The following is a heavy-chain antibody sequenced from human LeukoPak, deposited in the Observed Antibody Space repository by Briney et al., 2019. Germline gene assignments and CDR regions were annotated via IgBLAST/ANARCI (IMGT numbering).Heavy chain of an antibody. V-gene: IGHV4-4*02. CDR2: IYHSGST. Sequence: SRTLSLTCAVSGGSISSSNWWSWVRQPPGKGLEWIGEIYHSGSTNYNPSLKSRVTISVDKSKNQFSLKLSSVTAADTAVYYCAREFHYDSSGYYFSWGQGTLVTVSS. D-gene: IGHD3-22*01. CDR3: AREFHYDSSGYYFS. J-gene: IGHJ5*02. CDR1: GGSISSSNW.